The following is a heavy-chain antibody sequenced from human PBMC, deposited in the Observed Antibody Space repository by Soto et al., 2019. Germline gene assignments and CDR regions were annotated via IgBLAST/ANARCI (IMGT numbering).Heavy chain of an antibody. J-gene: IGHJ4*02. V-gene: IGHV1-46*01. CDR3: AAPYGSGSYYNGFDY. Sequence: ASVKVSCKASGYTFTSYYMHWVRQAPGQGLEWMGIINPSGGSTSYAQKFQGRVTITADESTSTAYMELSSLRSEDTAVYYCAAPYGSGSYYNGFDYWGQGTLVTVSS. CDR1: GYTFTSYY. CDR2: INPSGGST. D-gene: IGHD3-10*01.